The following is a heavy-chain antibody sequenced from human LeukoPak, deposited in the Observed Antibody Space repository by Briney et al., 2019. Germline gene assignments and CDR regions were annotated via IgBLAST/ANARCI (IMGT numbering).Heavy chain of an antibody. CDR3: ARALITMIVED. J-gene: IGHJ4*02. CDR1: GGPISSYY. CDR2: IYYSGST. D-gene: IGHD3-22*01. Sequence: SETLSLTCTVSGGPISSYYWSWIRQPPGKGLEWIGYIYYSGSTNYNPSLKSRVTISVDTSKNQFSLKLSSVTAADTAVYYCARALITMIVEDWGQGTLATVSS. V-gene: IGHV4-59*08.